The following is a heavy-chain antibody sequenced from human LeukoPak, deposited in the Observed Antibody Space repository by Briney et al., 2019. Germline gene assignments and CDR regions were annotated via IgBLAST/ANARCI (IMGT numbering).Heavy chain of an antibody. D-gene: IGHD2-15*01. J-gene: IGHJ5*02. CDR1: GGSISSYY. CDR3: ARHESFVVLAATPGWFDP. V-gene: IGHV4-59*08. CDR2: IYYSGST. Sequence: SETLSLTCTVSGGSISSYYWSWIRQPPGKGLEWIGYIYYSGSTNYNPSLKSRVTISVDTSKNQFSLKLSSVTAADTAVYYCARHESFVVLAATPGWFDPWGQGTLVTVSS.